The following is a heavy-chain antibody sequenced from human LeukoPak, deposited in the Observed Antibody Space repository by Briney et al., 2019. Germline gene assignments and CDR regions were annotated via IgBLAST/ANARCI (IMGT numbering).Heavy chain of an antibody. V-gene: IGHV4-34*01. J-gene: IGHJ6*02. CDR1: GESFSGYF. D-gene: IGHD5-18*01. CDR3: ARGRLQLWFFPLPYNHYAIDV. Sequence: SETLSLTCAVSGESFSGYFWTWIRQPPGKGLEWIGESNHFGSTDYNPSLKSRVTISVDPSKKQFSLNVRSVTDADTAVYFCARGRLQLWFFPLPYNHYAIDVWGQGTTVTVS. CDR2: SNHFGST.